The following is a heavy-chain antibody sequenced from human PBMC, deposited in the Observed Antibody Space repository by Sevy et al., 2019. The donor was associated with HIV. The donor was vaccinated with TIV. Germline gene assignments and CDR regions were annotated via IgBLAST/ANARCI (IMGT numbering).Heavy chain of an antibody. J-gene: IGHJ6*02. V-gene: IGHV3-30*02. CDR1: GFTFSSYG. CDR2: IRYDGSNK. Sequence: GGSLRLSCAASGFTFSSYGMHWVRQAPGKGLEWVAFIRYDGSNKYYADSVKGRFTISRDNSKNTLYLQMNSLRAEDTAVYYCAKTGYCSSTSCYPSYDYYGMDVRGQGTTVTVSS. D-gene: IGHD2-2*01. CDR3: AKTGYCSSTSCYPSYDYYGMDV.